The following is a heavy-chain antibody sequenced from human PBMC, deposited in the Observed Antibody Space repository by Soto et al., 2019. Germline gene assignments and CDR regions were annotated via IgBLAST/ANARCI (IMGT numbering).Heavy chain of an antibody. CDR1: GGSFSGYY. Sequence: QVQLQQWGAGLLKPSETLSLTCAVYGGSFSGYYWSWIRQPPGKGLEWIGEINHSGSTNYNPSLKRXXTXSXXTSKTPFSLNLSSVTAADTAVYYCARGRAVAGMRPWGQGTLVTVSS. J-gene: IGHJ4*02. D-gene: IGHD6-19*01. CDR3: ARGRAVAGMRP. V-gene: IGHV4-34*01. CDR2: INHSGST.